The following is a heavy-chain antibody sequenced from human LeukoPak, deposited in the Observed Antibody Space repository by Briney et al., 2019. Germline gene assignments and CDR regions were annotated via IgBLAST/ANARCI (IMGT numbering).Heavy chain of an antibody. CDR3: ARDSTGMDV. CDR2: ISYDGSNK. CDR1: GFTFSSYS. J-gene: IGHJ6*02. Sequence: GGSLRLSCAASGFTFSSYSMNWVRQAPGKGLEWVAVISYDGSNKYYADSVKGRLTISRDNSKNTLYLQMNSLRAEDTAVYYCARDSTGMDVWGQGTTVTVSS. V-gene: IGHV3-30*03.